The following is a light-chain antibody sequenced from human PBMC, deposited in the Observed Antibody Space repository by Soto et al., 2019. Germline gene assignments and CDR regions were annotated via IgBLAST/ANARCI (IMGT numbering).Light chain of an antibody. V-gene: IGKV1-33*01. Sequence: DIQMTQSPSSLSASVGDRVTITCQASQNINNYLNWYQQKPGRAPKLLIYDASNLEAGVPSRFSGSGSGTGFTFTISSLQPEDFATYYCQQLHGYPITFGQGTRLEIK. J-gene: IGKJ5*01. CDR2: DAS. CDR3: QQLHGYPIT. CDR1: QNINNY.